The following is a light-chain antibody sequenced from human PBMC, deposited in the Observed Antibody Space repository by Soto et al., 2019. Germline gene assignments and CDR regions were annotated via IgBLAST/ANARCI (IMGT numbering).Light chain of an antibody. Sequence: DIQMTQSPSSLSASVGDRVTISCRASRSISSYLNWYQQKPGKAPQLLIYSASILQGGVPSRFRGSGSGTDFTLTSSSLQPEDFATYFCQQSSRTPYSFGQGTKLEI. V-gene: IGKV1-39*01. CDR2: SAS. CDR1: RSISSY. J-gene: IGKJ2*03. CDR3: QQSSRTPYS.